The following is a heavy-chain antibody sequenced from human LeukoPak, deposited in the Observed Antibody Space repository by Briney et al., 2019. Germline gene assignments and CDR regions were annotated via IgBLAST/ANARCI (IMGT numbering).Heavy chain of an antibody. CDR1: GGTFSSYA. J-gene: IGHJ4*02. D-gene: IGHD3-3*01. Sequence: GSSVKVSFKASGGTFSSYAISWVRPAPGQGLEWMGGIIPIFGAANYPQKFQGRDTMTTDESTSTAYMELSSLRSEDTAVYYCARERGVGVAKEKKQPNEYYFDYWGQGTLVTVSS. CDR2: IIPIFGAA. V-gene: IGHV1-69*05. CDR3: ARERGVGVAKEKKQPNEYYFDY.